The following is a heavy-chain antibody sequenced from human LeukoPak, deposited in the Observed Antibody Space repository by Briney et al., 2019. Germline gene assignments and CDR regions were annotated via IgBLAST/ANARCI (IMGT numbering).Heavy chain of an antibody. CDR3: ASGTWNYFSF. D-gene: IGHD1-1*01. CDR2: IGSSINTI. V-gene: IGHV3-48*01. Sequence: PGGSLRLSCAASGFTFSSDAMRWVRQAPGKGLEWVSYIGSSINTIYYADSVKGRFTISRDNAKSSLFLQMNSLRAEDTALYYCASGTWNYFSFGGQGTQVTVSS. CDR1: GFTFSSDA. J-gene: IGHJ4*02.